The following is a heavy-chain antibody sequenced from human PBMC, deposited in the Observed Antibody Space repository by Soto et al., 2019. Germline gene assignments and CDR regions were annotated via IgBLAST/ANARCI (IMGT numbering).Heavy chain of an antibody. Sequence: GGSLRLSCAASGFTFSSFAMSWVSQAPGKGLEWVSAISGSGGSTYYADSVKGRFTISRDNSKNTLYLQMNSLRAEDTAVYYCAKWSSSWYYFDYWGQGTLVTVSS. D-gene: IGHD6-13*01. CDR3: AKWSSSWYYFDY. J-gene: IGHJ4*02. CDR1: GFTFSSFA. V-gene: IGHV3-23*01. CDR2: ISGSGGST.